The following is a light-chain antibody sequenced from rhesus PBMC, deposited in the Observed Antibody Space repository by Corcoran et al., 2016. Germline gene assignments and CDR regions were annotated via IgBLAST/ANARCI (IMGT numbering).Light chain of an antibody. CDR1: ESVGSY. CDR3: QQYNDLLLT. Sequence: EIVMTQSPATLSLSPGETATLSCRASESVGSYLAWYHQNPGQAPNLLVHSAYFRATGIPDRFSGSGSRKEFTLTISSLEPEDVGVYHCQQYNDLLLTFGGGTKVELK. V-gene: IGKV3-40*03. J-gene: IGKJ4*01. CDR2: SAY.